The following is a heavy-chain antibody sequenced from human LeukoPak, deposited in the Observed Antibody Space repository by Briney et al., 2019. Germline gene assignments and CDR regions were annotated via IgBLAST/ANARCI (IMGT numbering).Heavy chain of an antibody. V-gene: IGHV3-30*02. CDR1: GFTFSSYG. J-gene: IGHJ4*02. CDR2: IRYDGSNK. D-gene: IGHD3-22*01. CDR3: AKDSYYYDSSGYYYDY. Sequence: PGGSLRLSXAASGFTFSSYGMHSVRQAPGKGLEWLAFIRYDGSNKYYADSVKGRFTISRDNSKNTLYLQMNSLRAEDTAVYYCAKDSYYYDSSGYYYDYWGQGTLVTVSS.